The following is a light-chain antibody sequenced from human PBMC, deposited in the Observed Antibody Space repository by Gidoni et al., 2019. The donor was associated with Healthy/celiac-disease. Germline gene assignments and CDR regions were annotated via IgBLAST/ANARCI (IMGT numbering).Light chain of an antibody. Sequence: DIQMTQSPSSLSASVGHRVTITCRARQSISSYLNWYQQTPGKAPKLLLYAAYRLQSGVPSRFRCSGSGTYFTLTISSLQPEYFATYYCQQSYRTPLTFGQGTKVEIK. CDR1: QSISSY. CDR2: AAY. V-gene: IGKV1-39*01. J-gene: IGKJ1*01. CDR3: QQSYRTPLT.